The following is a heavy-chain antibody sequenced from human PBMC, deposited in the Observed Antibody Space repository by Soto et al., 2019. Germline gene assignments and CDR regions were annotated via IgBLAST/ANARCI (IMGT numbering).Heavy chain of an antibody. J-gene: IGHJ6*02. CDR3: ARAAGEGSSIPGYYYYGMDV. CDR2: IIPIFGTV. D-gene: IGHD6-13*01. CDR1: GGTFSSYA. Sequence: QVQLVQSGAEVKKPGSSVKVSCKASGGTFSSYAISWVRQAPGQGLEWMGGIIPIFGTVNYAQKFQGRVTITADESTSTAYMELSSLRSEDTAVYYCARAAGEGSSIPGYYYYGMDVWGQGTTVTVSS. V-gene: IGHV1-69*01.